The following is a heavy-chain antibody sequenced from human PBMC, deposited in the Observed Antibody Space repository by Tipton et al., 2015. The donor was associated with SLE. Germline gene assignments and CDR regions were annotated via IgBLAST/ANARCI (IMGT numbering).Heavy chain of an antibody. CDR2: INGAGGST. CDR3: ASLERYSGYDWHFDY. J-gene: IGHJ4*02. Sequence: SLRLSCAASGFTFSNYGMSWVRQAPGKGLEWVSGINGAGGSTYYGDSVKGRFTISRDYSKNMLYLQMNSLRAEDTAVYYCASLERYSGYDWHFDYWGQGTLVTVSS. D-gene: IGHD5-12*01. CDR1: GFTFSNYG. V-gene: IGHV3-23*01.